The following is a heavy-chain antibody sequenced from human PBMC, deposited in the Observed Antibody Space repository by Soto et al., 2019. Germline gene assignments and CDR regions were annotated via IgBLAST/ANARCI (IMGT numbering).Heavy chain of an antibody. CDR3: AKGRGVVVAATPPGWFDP. CDR2: INPSGGST. J-gene: IGHJ5*02. CDR1: GYTFTSYY. V-gene: IGHV1-46*01. D-gene: IGHD2-15*01. Sequence: QVQLVQSGAEVKKPGASVKVSCKASGYTFTSYYMHWVRQAPGQGLEWMGIINPSGGSTSYAQKFQGIVTMTRDTSTSTVYMELSSLRSEDTAVYYCAKGRGVVVAATPPGWFDPWGQGTLVTVSS.